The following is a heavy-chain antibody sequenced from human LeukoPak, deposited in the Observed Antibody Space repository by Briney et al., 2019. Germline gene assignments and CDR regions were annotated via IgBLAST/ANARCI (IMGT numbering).Heavy chain of an antibody. V-gene: IGHV4-61*01. CDR3: ARASGHSSGWTGGY. Sequence: PSETLSLTCTVSGGSVSSGSYYWSWIRQPPGKGLEWIGYIYYSGSTNYNPSLKSRVTISVDTSKNQFSLKLSSVTAADTAVYYCARASGHSSGWTGGYWGQGTLVTVSS. D-gene: IGHD6-19*01. CDR1: GGSVSSGSYY. J-gene: IGHJ4*02. CDR2: IYYSGST.